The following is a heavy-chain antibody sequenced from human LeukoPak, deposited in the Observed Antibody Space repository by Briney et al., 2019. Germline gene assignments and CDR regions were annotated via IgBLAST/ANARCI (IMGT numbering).Heavy chain of an antibody. D-gene: IGHD6-19*01. CDR3: ASGLGLVRPFDY. CDR2: IKQDGSEK. Sequence: GGSLRLSCATSGFTFSSYAMSWVRQAPGKGLEWVANIKQDGSEKYYVDSVKGRFTISRDNAKNSLYLQMNSLRAEDTAVYYCASGLGLVRPFDYWGQGTLVTVSS. V-gene: IGHV3-7*01. J-gene: IGHJ4*02. CDR1: GFTFSSYA.